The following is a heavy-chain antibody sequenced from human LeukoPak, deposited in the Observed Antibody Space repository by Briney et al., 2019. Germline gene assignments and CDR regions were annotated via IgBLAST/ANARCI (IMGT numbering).Heavy chain of an antibody. CDR2: ISYDGSNK. CDR1: GFTFSSYA. Sequence: GGSLRLSCAASGFTFSSYAMHWVRQAPGKGLEWVAVISYDGSNKYYADSVKGRFTISRDNSKNTLYLQMNSLRAEDTAVYYCARGGYYDSSGYSSFDYWGQGTLVTVSS. CDR3: ARGGYYDSSGYSSFDY. V-gene: IGHV3-30-3*01. J-gene: IGHJ4*02. D-gene: IGHD3-22*01.